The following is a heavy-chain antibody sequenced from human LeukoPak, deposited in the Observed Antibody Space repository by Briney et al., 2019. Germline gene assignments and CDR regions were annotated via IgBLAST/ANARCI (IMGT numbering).Heavy chain of an antibody. Sequence: GESLKISCRVFGYSFASFWIGWVRQVPGEGLEWMGIIYPGDSDIKYNPSFEGQVTFSADKSTNTAYLQWNSLKASDTAIYYCARFEVNHEDGTSYYYFDYWGQGTLVTVSS. CDR1: GYSFASFW. CDR3: ARFEVNHEDGTSYYYFDY. J-gene: IGHJ4*02. D-gene: IGHD2-8*01. CDR2: IYPGDSDI. V-gene: IGHV5-51*01.